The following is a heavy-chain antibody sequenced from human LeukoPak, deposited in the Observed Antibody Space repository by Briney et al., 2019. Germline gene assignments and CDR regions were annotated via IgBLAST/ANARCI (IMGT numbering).Heavy chain of an antibody. CDR2: INPNSGGT. D-gene: IGHD6-6*01. CDR1: GYTFTGYY. V-gene: IGHV1-2*02. Sequence: ASVKVSCKASGYTFTGYYMHWVRQAPGHGLEWMGWINPNSGGTNYAQKFQGRVTMTRDTSISTAYMELSRLRSDDTAVYYCARGSSSSGSPLDYWGQGTLVTVSS. J-gene: IGHJ4*02. CDR3: ARGSSSSGSPLDY.